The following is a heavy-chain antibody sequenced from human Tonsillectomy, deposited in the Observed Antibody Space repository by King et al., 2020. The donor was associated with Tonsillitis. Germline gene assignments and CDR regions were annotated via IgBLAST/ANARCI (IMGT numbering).Heavy chain of an antibody. Sequence: VQLVESGSELKKPGASVKVSCKASGYTFTSYAMNWVRQAPGQGLEWMGRINTNTGNPTYAQGFTGRFVFSLDTSVSTAYLQISGLEAEDTAVYYCAREDLVSGWDNYFDYWGQGTLVTVSS. J-gene: IGHJ4*02. V-gene: IGHV7-4-1*02. CDR2: INTNTGNP. CDR3: AREDLVSGWDNYFDY. CDR1: GYTFTSYA. D-gene: IGHD6-19*01.